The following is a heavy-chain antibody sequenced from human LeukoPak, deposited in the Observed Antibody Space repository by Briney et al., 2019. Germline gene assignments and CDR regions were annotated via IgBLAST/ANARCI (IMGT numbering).Heavy chain of an antibody. Sequence: ASVKVSCKASGYTFTSYGISWVRQAPGQEREWMGWISAYNGNTNYAQKLQGRVTMTTDTSTSTAYMELRSLRSDDTAVYYCARGPRGYCSSTSCRIFDYWGQGTLVTVSS. D-gene: IGHD2-2*01. CDR2: ISAYNGNT. J-gene: IGHJ4*02. V-gene: IGHV1-18*04. CDR1: GYTFTSYG. CDR3: ARGPRGYCSSTSCRIFDY.